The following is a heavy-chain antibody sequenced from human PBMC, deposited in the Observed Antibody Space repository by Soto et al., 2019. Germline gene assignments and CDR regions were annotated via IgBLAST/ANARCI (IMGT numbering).Heavy chain of an antibody. Sequence: SETLSLTCAVYGGSFSGYYWSWIRQPPGKGLEWIGEINHSGSTNYNPSLKSRVTISVDTSKNQFSLKLSSVTAADTAVYYCASRRYYDSSGYYGGYFDYWGQGTLVTVSS. CDR3: ASRRYYDSSGYYGGYFDY. V-gene: IGHV4-34*01. CDR2: INHSGST. D-gene: IGHD3-22*01. J-gene: IGHJ4*02. CDR1: GGSFSGYY.